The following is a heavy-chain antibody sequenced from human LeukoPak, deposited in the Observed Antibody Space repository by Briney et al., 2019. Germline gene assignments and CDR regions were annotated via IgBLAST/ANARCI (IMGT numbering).Heavy chain of an antibody. CDR1: GYTFTSYD. D-gene: IGHD6-19*01. Sequence: ASVKVSCTASGYTFTSYDINWVRQATGQGLEWMGWMNPNSGNTGYAQKFQGRVTMTEDTSTDTAYMELSSLRSEDTAVYYCATDSRSGWSDYYYYGMDVWGQGTTVTVS. V-gene: IGHV1-8*01. CDR3: ATDSRSGWSDYYYYGMDV. J-gene: IGHJ6*02. CDR2: MNPNSGNT.